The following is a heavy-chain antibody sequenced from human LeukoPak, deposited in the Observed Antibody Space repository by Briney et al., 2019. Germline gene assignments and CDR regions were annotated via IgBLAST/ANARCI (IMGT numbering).Heavy chain of an antibody. V-gene: IGHV1-18*01. Sequence: ASVKVSCKASGYTFTSYGISWVRQAPGQGLEWMGWISAYNGNTNYAQKLQGRVTMTTDTFTSTAYMELRSLRSDDTAVYYCAREWSGYSYGYVGMVDYWGQGTLVTVSS. CDR1: GYTFTSYG. CDR2: ISAYNGNT. D-gene: IGHD5-18*01. J-gene: IGHJ4*02. CDR3: AREWSGYSYGYVGMVDY.